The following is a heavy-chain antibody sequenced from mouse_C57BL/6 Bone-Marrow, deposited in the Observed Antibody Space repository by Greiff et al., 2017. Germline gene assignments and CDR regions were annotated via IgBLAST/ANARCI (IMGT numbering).Heavy chain of an antibody. CDR2: IDPANGNT. CDR3: ARAYYYGSSYCAMDY. D-gene: IGHD1-1*01. CDR1: GFNIKNTY. Sequence: VQLKESVAELVRPGASVKLSCTASGFNIKNTYMHWVKQRPEQGLEWIGRIDPANGNTKYAPKFQGKATITADTSSNTAYLQLSSLTSEDTAIYYCARAYYYGSSYCAMDYWGQGTSVTVSS. J-gene: IGHJ4*01. V-gene: IGHV14-3*01.